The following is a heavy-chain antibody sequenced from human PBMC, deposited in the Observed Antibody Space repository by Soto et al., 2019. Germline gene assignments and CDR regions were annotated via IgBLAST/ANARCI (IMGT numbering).Heavy chain of an antibody. CDR3: ARESVAGPFDY. V-gene: IGHV3-30-3*01. CDR1: GFTFSSYA. D-gene: IGHD6-19*01. CDR2: ISYDGSNK. J-gene: IGHJ4*02. Sequence: PGGSLRLSCAASGFTFSSYAMHWVRQAPGKGLEWVAVISYDGSNKYYADSVKGRFTISRDNSKNTLYLQMNSLRAEDTAVYYCARESVAGPFDYWGQGTLVTVAS.